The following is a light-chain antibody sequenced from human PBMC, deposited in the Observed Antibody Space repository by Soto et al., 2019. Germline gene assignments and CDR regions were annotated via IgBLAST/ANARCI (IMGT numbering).Light chain of an antibody. V-gene: IGLV1-44*01. CDR3: AAWDDSLNGPV. J-gene: IGLJ2*01. CDR1: SSNIGTNT. CDR2: SNN. Sequence: QPVLTQPPSASGTPGQRVTISCSGSSSNIGTNTVNWYQQLPGTAPKLLIYSNNQRPSGVPDRFSGSKSGTSASLAISGLQSADEADYYCAAWDDSLNGPVFGGGTQLTVL.